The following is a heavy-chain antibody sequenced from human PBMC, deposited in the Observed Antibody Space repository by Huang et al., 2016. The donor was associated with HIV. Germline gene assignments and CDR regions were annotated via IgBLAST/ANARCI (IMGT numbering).Heavy chain of an antibody. CDR2: FNHGGQT. Sequence: QVQLYQWGAGPLRAWEALSLSCGVSGGSLPGDYWNCLRQSPGGWLDWVGEFNHGGQTKYNPSLKSRVTISVDTSKIQFSLNLTSVTATDTADYYCATSRSGSGWFLYIWGRGTLVSVS. D-gene: IGHD6-19*01. V-gene: IGHV4-34*01. CDR1: GGSLPGDY. J-gene: IGHJ2*01. CDR3: ATSRSGSGWFLYI.